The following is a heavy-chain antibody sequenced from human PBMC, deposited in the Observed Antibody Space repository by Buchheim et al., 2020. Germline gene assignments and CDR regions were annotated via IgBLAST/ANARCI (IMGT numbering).Heavy chain of an antibody. CDR3: ARDRRTIFGVVRAFDI. J-gene: IGHJ3*02. V-gene: IGHV3-30*04. Sequence: QVQLVESGGGVVQPGRSLRLSCAASGFTFSSYAMHWVRQAPGKGLEWVAVISYDGSNKYYADSVTGRFTISRDNSTNTLYLQMNSLRAEDTAVYYCARDRRTIFGVVRAFDIWGQGT. D-gene: IGHD3-3*01. CDR1: GFTFSSYA. CDR2: ISYDGSNK.